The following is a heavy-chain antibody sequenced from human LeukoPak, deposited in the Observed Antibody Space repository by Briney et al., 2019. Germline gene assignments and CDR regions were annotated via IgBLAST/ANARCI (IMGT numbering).Heavy chain of an antibody. V-gene: IGHV3-23*01. Sequence: GGTLRLSCAASGFFFSTHGMNWVRQAPGKGLEWVSGISPRGDIKYYADSVKGRFTISRDNSKNTVYLQMDSLRFEDAAIYYCAQDLAWIRFDNWGQGTLVTVSS. CDR3: AQDLAWIRFDN. CDR2: ISPRGDIK. D-gene: IGHD5-12*01. J-gene: IGHJ4*02. CDR1: GFFFSTHG.